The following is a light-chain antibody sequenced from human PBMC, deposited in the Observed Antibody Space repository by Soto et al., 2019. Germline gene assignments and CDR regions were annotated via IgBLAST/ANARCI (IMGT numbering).Light chain of an antibody. CDR1: SGHSSYA. CDR2: LNSDGSH. CDR3: QTWGTGILV. J-gene: IGLJ2*01. Sequence: QLVLTQSPSASASLGASVKLTCTLSSGHSSYAIAWHQQQPEKGPRYLMKLNSDGSHSKGDGIPDRFSGSSSGAERYLTISSLQSEDEADYYCQTWGTGILVFGGGTKDTVL. V-gene: IGLV4-69*01.